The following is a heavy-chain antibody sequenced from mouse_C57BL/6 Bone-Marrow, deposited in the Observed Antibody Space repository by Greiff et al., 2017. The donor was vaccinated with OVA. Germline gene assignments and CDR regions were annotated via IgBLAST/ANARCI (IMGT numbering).Heavy chain of an antibody. V-gene: IGHV3-8*01. CDR1: GYSITSDY. J-gene: IGHJ1*03. Sequence: VQLQQSGPGLAKPSQTLSLTCSVTGYSITSDYWNWIRKFPGNKLEYMGYISYSGSTYYNPSLKSRISITRDTSKNQYYLQLNSVTTEDTATYYCARGALNYYGSSPWYFDVWGTGTTVTVSS. CDR2: ISYSGST. D-gene: IGHD1-1*01. CDR3: ARGALNYYGSSPWYFDV.